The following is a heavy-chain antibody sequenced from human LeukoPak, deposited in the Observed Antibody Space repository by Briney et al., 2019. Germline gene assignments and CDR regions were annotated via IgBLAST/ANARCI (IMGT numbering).Heavy chain of an antibody. Sequence: GASVKVSCKASGYTFTSYDINWVRRATGQGLEWMGWMNPNSGNTGYAQKFQGRVTMTRNTSISTAYMELSSLRSEDTAVYYCARLSYYYDSSGYYVVRYYYYGMDVWGQGTTVTVSS. D-gene: IGHD3-22*01. CDR2: MNPNSGNT. CDR3: ARLSYYYDSSGYYVVRYYYYGMDV. V-gene: IGHV1-8*01. CDR1: GYTFTSYD. J-gene: IGHJ6*02.